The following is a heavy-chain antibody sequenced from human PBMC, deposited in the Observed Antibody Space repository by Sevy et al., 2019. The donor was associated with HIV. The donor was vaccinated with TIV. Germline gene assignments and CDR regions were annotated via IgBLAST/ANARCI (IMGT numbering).Heavy chain of an antibody. CDR1: GFTVSSNY. D-gene: IGHD3-22*01. Sequence: GGSLRLSCAVSGFTVSSNYLSWVRQAPGKGLEWVSTIYSGGNTYYADSVRGRCTMSRDNSKNTLDFQLNSLRAEDTAVYYCARGRTDYESGGFYPNYFDIWGQGTLVTVSS. J-gene: IGHJ4*02. CDR3: ARGRTDYESGGFYPNYFDI. CDR2: IYSGGNT. V-gene: IGHV3-53*01.